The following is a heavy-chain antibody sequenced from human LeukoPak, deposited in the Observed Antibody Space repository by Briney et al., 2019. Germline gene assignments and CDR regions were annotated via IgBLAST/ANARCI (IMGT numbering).Heavy chain of an antibody. Sequence: GGSLRLSCAASGFTFSSYAMSWVRQAPGKGLEWVSGLSGSGTGTYYADSVKGRFTISRDNSKNTLYLQMNSLRAEDTAIYYCAKELLLRYFDYWGQGTLVTVST. J-gene: IGHJ4*02. V-gene: IGHV3-23*01. CDR1: GFTFSSYA. CDR2: LSGSGTGT. D-gene: IGHD3-9*01. CDR3: AKELLLRYFDY.